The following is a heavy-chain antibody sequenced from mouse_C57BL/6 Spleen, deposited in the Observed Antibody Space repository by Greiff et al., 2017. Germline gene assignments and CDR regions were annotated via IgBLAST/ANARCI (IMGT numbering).Heavy chain of an antibody. CDR3: ARYGSTGMDY. Sequence: QVQLKESGPELVKPGASVKISCKASGYAFSSSWMNWVKQRPGKGLEWIGRIYPGDGATNYNGKFKGKATLTADKSSSTADMQLSSLTSDDSAVYFCARYGSTGMDYWGQGTSVTVSS. J-gene: IGHJ4*01. CDR1: GYAFSSSW. CDR2: IYPGDGAT. V-gene: IGHV1-82*01. D-gene: IGHD1-1*01.